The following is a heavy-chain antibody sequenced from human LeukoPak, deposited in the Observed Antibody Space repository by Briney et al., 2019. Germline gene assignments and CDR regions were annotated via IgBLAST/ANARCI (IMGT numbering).Heavy chain of an antibody. V-gene: IGHV4-59*08. D-gene: IGHD5-24*01. Sequence: PSETLSLTCTVSGDSINSYYWSWIRQPPGKGLEWIGYIYNSGSTNYNPSLKSRVTISVDTSKNQFSLKLSSVTAADTAVYYCARHGGGYSFDYWGQGTLVTVSS. CDR3: ARHGGGYSFDY. CDR1: GDSINSYY. J-gene: IGHJ4*02. CDR2: IYNSGST.